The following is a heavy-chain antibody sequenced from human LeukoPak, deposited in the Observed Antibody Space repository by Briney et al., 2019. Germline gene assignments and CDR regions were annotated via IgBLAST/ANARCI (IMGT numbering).Heavy chain of an antibody. CDR3: ARAALPDYDSSGYPN. CDR1: GFTFDDYG. D-gene: IGHD3-22*01. J-gene: IGHJ4*02. CDR2: INWNGGST. V-gene: IGHV3-20*04. Sequence: GGSLRLSCAASGFTFDDYGMSWVRQAPGKGLEWVSGINWNGGSTGYADSVKGRFTISRDNAKNSLYLQMNSLRAEDTALYYCARAALPDYDSSGYPNWGQGTLVTVS.